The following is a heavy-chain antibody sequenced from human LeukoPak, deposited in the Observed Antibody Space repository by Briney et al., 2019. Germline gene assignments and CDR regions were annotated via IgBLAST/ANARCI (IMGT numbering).Heavy chain of an antibody. Sequence: GSVKVSCKASGYTFTSYDINWVRQATGQGLEWMGWMNPNSGNTGYAQKFQGRVTMTRNTSISTAYMELSSLRSEDTAVYYCARVASPRSWYGYYYYYYMDVWGKGTTVTVSS. CDR3: ARVASPRSWYGYYYYYYMDV. D-gene: IGHD6-13*01. V-gene: IGHV1-8*01. J-gene: IGHJ6*03. CDR2: MNPNSGNT. CDR1: GYTFTSYD.